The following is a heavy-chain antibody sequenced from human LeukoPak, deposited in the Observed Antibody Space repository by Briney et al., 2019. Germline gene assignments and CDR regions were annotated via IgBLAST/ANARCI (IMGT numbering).Heavy chain of an antibody. Sequence: PGGSLRLSCAASGFTFSSYAMHWVRQAPGKGLEWVAVISYDGSNKYYADSVKGRFTISRDNSKNTLYLQMNSLRAEDTAVYYCARDQVGNLFDYWGQGTLVTVSS. CDR3: ARDQVGNLFDY. D-gene: IGHD1-14*01. J-gene: IGHJ4*02. CDR2: ISYDGSNK. CDR1: GFTFSSYA. V-gene: IGHV3-30-3*01.